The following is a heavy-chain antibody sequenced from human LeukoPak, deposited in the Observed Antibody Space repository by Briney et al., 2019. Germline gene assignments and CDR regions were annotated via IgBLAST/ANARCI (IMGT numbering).Heavy chain of an antibody. V-gene: IGHV1-2*02. Sequence: ASVKVSCKASGYTFTGYYFHWVRQAPGQGLEWMGWINPNSGDTNYAQKFQGRVTMTRDTSITTGYMDLTSLRSDDTAVYYCARGGYHRNFDFWGQGTLVTVSS. CDR3: ARGGYHRNFDF. J-gene: IGHJ4*02. D-gene: IGHD5-12*01. CDR1: GYTFTGYY. CDR2: INPNSGDT.